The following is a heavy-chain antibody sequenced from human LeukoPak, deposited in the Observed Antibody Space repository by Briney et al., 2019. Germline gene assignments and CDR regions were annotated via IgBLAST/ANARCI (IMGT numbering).Heavy chain of an antibody. V-gene: IGHV1-3*01. CDR3: ARGSTSDWPLEY. Sequence: VASVKVSCKASGYTFINYAIHWVRQAPGQRLEWMGWINAHNSDTKYSQKFQGRVAITRDTSANIVYMELSTLRFGDTAVYYCARGSTSDWPLEYWGRGILVTVSS. J-gene: IGHJ4*02. CDR1: GYTFINYA. D-gene: IGHD2-21*02. CDR2: INAHNSDT.